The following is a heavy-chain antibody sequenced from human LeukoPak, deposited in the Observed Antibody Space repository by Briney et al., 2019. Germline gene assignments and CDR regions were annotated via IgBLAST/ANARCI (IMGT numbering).Heavy chain of an antibody. CDR1: GYSISSGYY. D-gene: IGHD3-3*01. J-gene: IGHJ4*02. Sequence: SETLSLTCTVSGYSISSGYYWGWIRQPPGKGLEWIGYIYTSGSTNYNPSLKSRVTISVDTSKNQFSLKLSSVTAADTAVYYCAREGAQRDFWSGSNYFDYWGQGTLVTVSS. CDR2: IYTSGST. V-gene: IGHV4-38-2*02. CDR3: AREGAQRDFWSGSNYFDY.